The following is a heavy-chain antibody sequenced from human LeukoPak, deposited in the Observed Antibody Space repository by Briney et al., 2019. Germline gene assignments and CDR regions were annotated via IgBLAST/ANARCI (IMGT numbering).Heavy chain of an antibody. D-gene: IGHD3-16*02. V-gene: IGHV4-34*01. J-gene: IGHJ4*02. Sequence: SETLSLTCAVYGGSFSGYYWSWIRQPPGKGLDWIGEINHSGSTNYNPSLKSRVTISVDTSKNQVSLKLSSVTAADTAVYYCARGSTLYDYVWGSYRTGYYFDYWGQGTLVTVSS. CDR1: GGSFSGYY. CDR2: INHSGST. CDR3: ARGSTLYDYVWGSYRTGYYFDY.